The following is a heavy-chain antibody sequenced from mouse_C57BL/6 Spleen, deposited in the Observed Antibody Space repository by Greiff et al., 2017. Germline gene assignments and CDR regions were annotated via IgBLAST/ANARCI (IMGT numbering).Heavy chain of an antibody. Sequence: VQLQQPGAELVKPGASVKLSCKASGYTFTSYWMHWVKQRPGQGLEWIGMIHPNSGSTNYNEKFKSKATLTVDKSSSTAYMQLSSLTSEVSAVYYCARDDGYYYYAMDYWRQGTSVTVSS. CDR3: ARDDGYYYYAMDY. J-gene: IGHJ4*01. V-gene: IGHV1-64*01. D-gene: IGHD2-3*01. CDR1: GYTFTSYW. CDR2: IHPNSGST.